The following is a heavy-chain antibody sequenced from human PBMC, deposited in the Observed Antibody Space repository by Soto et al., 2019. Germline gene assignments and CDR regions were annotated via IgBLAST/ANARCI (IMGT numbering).Heavy chain of an antibody. CDR2: TYDSGST. J-gene: IGHJ2*01. CDR1: GGSISGGGYY. V-gene: IGHV4-30-4*01. D-gene: IGHD4-17*01. CDR3: AREIIPLTTDWYFDL. Sequence: QVQLQESGPGLVKTSETLSLTCTVSGGSISGGGYYWSWIRQPPGKGLEWIGYTYDSGSTYYNPSLKSRISISIDTSKNQFSLRLTSVTAADTAVYYCAREIIPLTTDWYFDLWGRGTLVTVSS.